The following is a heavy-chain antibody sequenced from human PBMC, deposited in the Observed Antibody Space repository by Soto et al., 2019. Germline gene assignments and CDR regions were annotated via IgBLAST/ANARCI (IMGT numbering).Heavy chain of an antibody. D-gene: IGHD6-19*01. CDR3: ARTPSVALALTRYYYGMDV. CDR2: IFSSDEK. V-gene: IGHV2-26*01. Sequence: QVTLKESGPVLVKPTETLTLTCTVSGFSLSNARMGVSWIRQPPGKALEWLAHIFSSDEKFYSPSLKSRLTISKDTSKSQVVLSMTNMDPVDTATYYCARTPSVALALTRYYYGMDVWGQGTTVTVSS. J-gene: IGHJ6*02. CDR1: GFSLSNARMG.